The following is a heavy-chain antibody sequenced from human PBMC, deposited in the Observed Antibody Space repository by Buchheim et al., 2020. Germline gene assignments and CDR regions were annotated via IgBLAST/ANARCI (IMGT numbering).Heavy chain of an antibody. V-gene: IGHV3-33*01. Sequence: QVQLVESGGGVVQPGRSLRLSCAASGFTFSSYGMHWVRQAPGKGLEWVAVIWYDGSNKYYADSVKGRFTISRDNSKNTLYLQMNSLRAEDTAVYYCASEGQWGDMTVADYFDYWGQGTL. J-gene: IGHJ4*02. CDR2: IWYDGSNK. CDR1: GFTFSSYG. CDR3: ASEGQWGDMTVADYFDY. D-gene: IGHD6-19*01.